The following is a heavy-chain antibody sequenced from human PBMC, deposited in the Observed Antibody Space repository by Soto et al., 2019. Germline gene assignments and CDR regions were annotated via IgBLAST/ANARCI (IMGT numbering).Heavy chain of an antibody. D-gene: IGHD3-16*02. CDR3: ATGGVIEVDGGARVGY. J-gene: IGHJ4*02. CDR1: GYTLTELS. CDR2: FDPEDGET. V-gene: IGHV1-24*01. Sequence: ASVKVSCKVSGYTLTELSMHWVQQAPGKGLEWMGGFDPEDGETIYAQKFQGRVTMTEDTSTDTAYMELSSLRSEDTAVYYCATGGVIEVDGGARVGYWGQGTLVTVSS.